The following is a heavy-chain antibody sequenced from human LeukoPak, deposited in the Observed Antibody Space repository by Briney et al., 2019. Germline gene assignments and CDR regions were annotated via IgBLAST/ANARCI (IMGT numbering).Heavy chain of an antibody. V-gene: IGHV3-73*01. CDR1: GFTFSGSA. Sequence: PGGSLRLSCAASGFTFSGSAMHWVRQASGKGLEWVGRIRSKANSYATAYAASAKGRFTISRDDSKNTAYLQMNSLKTEDTAVYYCTRRYYYGSGSPPTNYYYYYMDVWGKGTTVTVSS. J-gene: IGHJ6*03. CDR3: TRRYYYGSGSPPTNYYYYYMDV. D-gene: IGHD3-10*01. CDR2: IRSKANSYAT.